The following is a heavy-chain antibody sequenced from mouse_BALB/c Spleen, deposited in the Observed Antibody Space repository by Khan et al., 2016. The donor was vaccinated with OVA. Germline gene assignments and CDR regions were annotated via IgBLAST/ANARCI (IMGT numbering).Heavy chain of an antibody. CDR3: ARSLYYSYGYALDC. J-gene: IGHJ4*01. Sequence: EVQLVESGPGLVKPSRSPSLTCTVTGYSITSDYAWNWIRQFPGNKLEWMGYISSTGSTSYNPSLKSRISITRDTSKNQFFLQLKSVTTEDTATYYCARSLYYSYGYALDCWGRGTSVTVSS. V-gene: IGHV3-2*02. CDR1: GYSITSDYA. D-gene: IGHD2-14*01. CDR2: ISSTGST.